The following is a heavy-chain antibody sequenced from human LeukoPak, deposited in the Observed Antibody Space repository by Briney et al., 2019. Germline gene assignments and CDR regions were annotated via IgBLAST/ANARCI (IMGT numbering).Heavy chain of an antibody. CDR3: AKVIRGGYGMDV. Sequence: PGGSLRLSCAASGFTFSSLGMNWVRQAPGKALEWVSYISDSSSLTYYADSVKGRFTISRDNAKNSLSLQLNSLRDEDTAVYFCAKVIRGGYGMDVWGQGTTVTVSS. J-gene: IGHJ6*02. CDR1: GFTFSSLG. D-gene: IGHD3-10*01. V-gene: IGHV3-48*02. CDR2: ISDSSSLT.